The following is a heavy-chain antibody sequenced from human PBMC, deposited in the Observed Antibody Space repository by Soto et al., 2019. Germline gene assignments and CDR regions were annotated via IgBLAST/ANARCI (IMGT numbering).Heavy chain of an antibody. CDR3: ARIGSGWYGGMYYYGMDV. V-gene: IGHV4-34*01. CDR2: INHSGST. J-gene: IGHJ6*02. D-gene: IGHD6-19*01. CDR1: GGSFSGYY. Sequence: ASETLSLTCAVYGGSFSGYYWSWIRQPPGKGLEWIGEINHSGSTNYNPSLKSRVTISVDTSKNQFSLKLSSVTAADTAVYYCARIGSGWYGGMYYYGMDVWGQGTTVT.